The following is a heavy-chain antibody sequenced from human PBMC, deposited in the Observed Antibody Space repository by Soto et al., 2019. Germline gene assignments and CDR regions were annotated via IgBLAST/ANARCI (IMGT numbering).Heavy chain of an antibody. Sequence: GGSLRLSCSASGFIFSESTIYWVRQVPGKGLEAISAVSTSGRSTYYADSVKDRFTISRDNSKNTLFLQMGSLRPEDTAIYYCVKQAHGLDGVAFDYWGQGTQVTVS. CDR3: VKQAHGLDGVAFDY. J-gene: IGHJ4*02. CDR2: VSTSGRST. CDR1: GFIFSEST. D-gene: IGHD2-15*01. V-gene: IGHV3-64D*06.